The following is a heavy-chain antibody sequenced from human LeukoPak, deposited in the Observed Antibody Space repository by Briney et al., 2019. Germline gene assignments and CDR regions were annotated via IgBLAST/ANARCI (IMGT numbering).Heavy chain of an antibody. J-gene: IGHJ4*02. D-gene: IGHD2-21*01. V-gene: IGHV3-20*04. Sequence: PGGSLTLSCAASGFMVDDYGMSWVRHAPGKGLEWVSGINWNGGRTGYADSVKGRFTISRDNSKNTVYLQMNSLRAEDTAVYYCAKDCCGTSLFDYWGQGTLVTVSS. CDR3: AKDCCGTSLFDY. CDR1: GFMVDDYG. CDR2: INWNGGRT.